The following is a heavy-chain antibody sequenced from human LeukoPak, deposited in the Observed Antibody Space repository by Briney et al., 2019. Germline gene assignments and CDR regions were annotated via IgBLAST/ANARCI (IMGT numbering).Heavy chain of an antibody. CDR3: ARERIQLWLGGAFDI. CDR2: INPNSGGT. V-gene: IGHV1-2*02. CDR1: GYTFTGYY. D-gene: IGHD5-18*01. J-gene: IGHJ3*02. Sequence: ASVKVSCKASGYTFTGYYMDWVRQAPGQGLEWMGCINPNSGGTNYAQKFQGRVTMTRDTSISTAYMDLSRLRSDDTAVYYCARERIQLWLGGAFDIWGQETMVPVSS.